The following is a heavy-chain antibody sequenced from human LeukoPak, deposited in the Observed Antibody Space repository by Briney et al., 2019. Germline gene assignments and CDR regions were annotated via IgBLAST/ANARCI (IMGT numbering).Heavy chain of an antibody. CDR1: GGSISSYY. CDR3: ARHWVLTGYENWFDP. V-gene: IGHV4-4*09. Sequence: SETLSLTCTVSGGSISSYYWSWIRQPPGKGLEWIGYIYTSGTKYNPSLESLVTISLDTSKNQFSLSLTSVTAADTAVYYCARHWVLTGYENWFDPWGQGTLVTVSS. CDR2: IYTSGT. J-gene: IGHJ5*02. D-gene: IGHD5-12*01.